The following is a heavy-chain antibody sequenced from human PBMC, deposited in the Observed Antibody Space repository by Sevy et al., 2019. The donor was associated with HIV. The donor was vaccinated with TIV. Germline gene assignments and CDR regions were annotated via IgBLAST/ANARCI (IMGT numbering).Heavy chain of an antibody. V-gene: IGHV3-11*01. Sequence: GGSLRLSCAASGFTFSDYYMSWIRQAPGKGLEWVSDISSSGSTIYYADSVKGRFTISRDNAKNSLYLQMNSLRAEDTAVYYCARASIRFLEWNWFDPWGQRTLVTVSS. D-gene: IGHD3-3*01. CDR2: ISSSGSTI. CDR1: GFTFSDYY. J-gene: IGHJ5*02. CDR3: ARASIRFLEWNWFDP.